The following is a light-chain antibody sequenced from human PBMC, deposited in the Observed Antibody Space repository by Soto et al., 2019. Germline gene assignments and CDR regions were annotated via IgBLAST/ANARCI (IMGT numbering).Light chain of an antibody. CDR2: AAS. V-gene: IGKV1-9*01. J-gene: IGKJ4*01. CDR3: QQLNSYPGDL. CDR1: QGISSY. Sequence: DIQLTQSPSFLSASVGDRVTITCRASQGISSYLAWYQQKPGKAPKLLIYAASTLQSGVPSRFSGSGSGTEFTLTISSLQPEDFATYYCQQLNSYPGDLFGGGTKVEIK.